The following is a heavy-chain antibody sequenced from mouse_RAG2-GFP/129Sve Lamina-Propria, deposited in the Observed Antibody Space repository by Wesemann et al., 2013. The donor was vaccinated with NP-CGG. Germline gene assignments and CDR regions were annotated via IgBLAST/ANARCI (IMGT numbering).Heavy chain of an antibody. CDR3: ARARLGDSFAY. CDR1: GFTFSDYG. D-gene: IGHD3-2*02. J-gene: IGHJ3*01. Sequence: GGLVKPGGSLKLSCAASGFTFSDYGMHWVRQAPEKGLEWVAYISSGSSTIYYADTVKGRFTISRDNAKNTLFLQMTSLRSEDTAMYYCARARLGDSFAYWGQGTLVTVSA. V-gene: IGHV5-17*01. CDR2: ISSGSSTI.